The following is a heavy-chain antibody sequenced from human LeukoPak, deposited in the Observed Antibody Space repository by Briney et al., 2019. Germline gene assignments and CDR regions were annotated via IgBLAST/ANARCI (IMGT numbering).Heavy chain of an antibody. CDR2: IYHSGST. Sequence: PSQTLSLTCTVSGGSISSGGYYWSWIRQPPGKGLEWIGYIYHSGSTYYNPSLKSRVTISVDRSKNQFSLKLSSVTAADTAVYYCAKDLRLVVAAISYYFDYWGQGTLVTVSS. V-gene: IGHV4-30-2*02. J-gene: IGHJ4*02. D-gene: IGHD2-15*01. CDR1: GGSISSGGYY. CDR3: AKDLRLVVAAISYYFDY.